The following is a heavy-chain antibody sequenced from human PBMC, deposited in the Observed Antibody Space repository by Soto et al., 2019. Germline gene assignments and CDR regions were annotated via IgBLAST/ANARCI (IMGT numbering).Heavy chain of an antibody. Sequence: ASVKVSCKASGSTFTSYAMHWVRQAPGQRLEWMGWINAGNGNTKYSQKFQGRVTITRDTSASTAYMELSSLRSEDTAVYYCARDESRGSSSWSSYYYYYGMDVWGQGTTVTVSS. J-gene: IGHJ6*02. V-gene: IGHV1-3*01. CDR3: ARDESRGSSSWSSYYYYYGMDV. CDR1: GSTFTSYA. D-gene: IGHD6-13*01. CDR2: INAGNGNT.